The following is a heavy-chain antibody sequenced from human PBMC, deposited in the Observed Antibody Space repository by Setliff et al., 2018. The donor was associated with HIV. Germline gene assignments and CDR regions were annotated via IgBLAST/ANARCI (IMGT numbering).Heavy chain of an antibody. D-gene: IGHD2-21*02. Sequence: KTSETLSLTCTVSGGSFSSYYWSWIRQPPGKGLEWIGYIFTSGSTNYNPSLKSRVTISMDTSKNQFSLKLSSVTAADTALDYCARHPIYCGDCYSSGGMGPADHWGQGTLVTVSS. CDR2: IFTSGST. CDR1: GGSFSSYY. CDR3: ARHPIYCGDCYSSGGMGPADH. V-gene: IGHV4-4*09. J-gene: IGHJ4*02.